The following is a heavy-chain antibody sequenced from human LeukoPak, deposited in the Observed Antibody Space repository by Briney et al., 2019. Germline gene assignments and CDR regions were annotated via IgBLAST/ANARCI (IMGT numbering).Heavy chain of an antibody. CDR2: ISYDGSNK. CDR3: ARAGPYSGALDI. V-gene: IGHV3-30*03. CDR1: GFTFGSYG. D-gene: IGHD2-21*01. Sequence: PGGSLRLSCAASGFTFGSYGMHWVRQAPGKGLEWVAVISYDGSNKYYADSVKGRFTISRDNAKNSLYLQMNSLRAEDTAVYYCARAGPYSGALDIWGQGTMVTVSS. J-gene: IGHJ3*02.